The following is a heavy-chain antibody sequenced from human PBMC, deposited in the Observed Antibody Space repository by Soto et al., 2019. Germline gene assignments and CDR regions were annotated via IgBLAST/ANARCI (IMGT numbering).Heavy chain of an antibody. CDR1: GGSFIGYY. Sequence: SEALSLTCAVYGGSFIGYYLSWIRQPPGKGLEWIGEINHSGSTNYNPSLKSRVTISVDTSKNQFSLKLSSVTAADTAVYYCASTTVWFGEFVYYYGLDVWGQGTTVT. CDR2: INHSGST. J-gene: IGHJ6*02. CDR3: ASTTVWFGEFVYYYGLDV. V-gene: IGHV4-34*01. D-gene: IGHD3-10*01.